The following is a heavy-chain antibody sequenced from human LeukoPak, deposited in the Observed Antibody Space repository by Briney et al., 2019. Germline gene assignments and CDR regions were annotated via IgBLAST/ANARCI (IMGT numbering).Heavy chain of an antibody. D-gene: IGHD5-12*01. J-gene: IGHJ4*02. CDR1: GYTFTSYG. Sequence: GASVTVSCKASGYTFTSYGISWVRQAPGQGLEWMGWINPNSGGTNYAQKFQGRVTMTRDTSISTAYMELSRLRSDDTAVYYCAINRGYSGYDWPGGLFDYWGQGTLVTVSS. CDR2: INPNSGGT. V-gene: IGHV1-2*02. CDR3: AINRGYSGYDWPGGLFDY.